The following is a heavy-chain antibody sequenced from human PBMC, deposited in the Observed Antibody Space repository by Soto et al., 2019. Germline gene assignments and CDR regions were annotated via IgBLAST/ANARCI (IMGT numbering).Heavy chain of an antibody. V-gene: IGHV3-15*01. CDR3: TTTPWGIW. CDR2: IRSQIDGGTT. CDR1: GFTFSDAW. J-gene: IGHJ1*01. D-gene: IGHD3-16*01. Sequence: EPQLVESGGDSVKPGASLRLSCAASGFTFSDAWMTWIRQAPGKGPEWVGHIRSQIDGGTTDYAAPVKGRFIISRDDSKNTLYLQMNSLKTEDTAVYHCTTTPWGIWGARGTLVTVSS.